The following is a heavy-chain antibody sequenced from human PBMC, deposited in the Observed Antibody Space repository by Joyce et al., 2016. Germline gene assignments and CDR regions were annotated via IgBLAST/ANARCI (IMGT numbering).Heavy chain of an antibody. CDR1: GFTFTSYG. CDR3: TRYNNFAFDI. Sequence: EVQLVESGGGLVQPGGSLRLSCAASGFTFTSYGMQWVRHLPGKGLEWVSNSETAGGRTTYADPVKGRFTISRDNAKNTVFLQMNSLRVEDTAVYYCTRYNNFAFDIWGQGTMVTVSS. V-gene: IGHV3-74*01. J-gene: IGHJ3*02. D-gene: IGHD1-14*01. CDR2: SETAGGRT.